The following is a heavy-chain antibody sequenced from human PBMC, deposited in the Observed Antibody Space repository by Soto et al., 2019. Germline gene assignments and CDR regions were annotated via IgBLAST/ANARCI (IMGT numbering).Heavy chain of an antibody. Sequence: SETLSLTCTVSGGSISSGGYYWSWIRQPPGKGLEWIGYIYYSGSTNYNPSLKSRVTISVDTSKNQFSLKLSSVTAADTAVYYCARDPSRGRYFDYWGQGTLVTVSS. CDR3: ARDPSRGRYFDY. CDR2: IYYSGST. CDR1: GGSISSGGYY. D-gene: IGHD5-12*01. J-gene: IGHJ4*02. V-gene: IGHV4-61*08.